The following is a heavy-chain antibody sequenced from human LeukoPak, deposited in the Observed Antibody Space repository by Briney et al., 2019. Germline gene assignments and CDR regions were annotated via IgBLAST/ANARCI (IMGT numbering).Heavy chain of an antibody. Sequence: ASVKVSCKASGYSFTNYGFSWVRQATGQGLEWMGWMNPNSGNTGYAQKFQGRVTMTRNTSISTAYMELSSLRSEDTAVYYCARRNGFLAAAGNLDYWGQGTLVTVSS. CDR3: ARRNGFLAAAGNLDY. D-gene: IGHD6-13*01. CDR2: MNPNSGNT. J-gene: IGHJ4*02. CDR1: GYSFTNYG. V-gene: IGHV1-8*02.